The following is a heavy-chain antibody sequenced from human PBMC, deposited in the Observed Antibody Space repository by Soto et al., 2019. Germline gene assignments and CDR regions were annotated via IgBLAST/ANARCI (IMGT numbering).Heavy chain of an antibody. V-gene: IGHV1-69*12. CDR2: IMPIFGRA. CDR1: VGTFSNYA. D-gene: IGHD1-20*01. CDR3: ATWLKDDGIGGNYSYGMDV. Sequence: QVQLVQSGAEVKKPGSSVKVSCKASVGTFSNYAFSWVRQAPGQGLEWLGGIMPIFGRADYAQKFRGRVTITADESTSTADMEPSSLRSEDTAVYYCATWLKDDGIGGNYSYGMDVWGQGPTVTVSS. J-gene: IGHJ6*02.